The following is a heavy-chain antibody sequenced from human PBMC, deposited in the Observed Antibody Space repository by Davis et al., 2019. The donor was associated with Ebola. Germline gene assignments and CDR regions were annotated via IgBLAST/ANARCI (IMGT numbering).Heavy chain of an antibody. J-gene: IGHJ6*02. Sequence: HSQTLSLTCAISGDSVSTTIAWNWIRQSPSRGLEWLGRTYFRSKWYIDYAVSVKTRGTISSDTSRNQFSLQLNSVTPEDTAVYYCVRGWGRTGMGVWGQGTTVTVSS. V-gene: IGHV6-1*01. CDR1: GDSVSTTIA. CDR2: TYFRSKWYI. D-gene: IGHD1-26*01. CDR3: VRGWGRTGMGV.